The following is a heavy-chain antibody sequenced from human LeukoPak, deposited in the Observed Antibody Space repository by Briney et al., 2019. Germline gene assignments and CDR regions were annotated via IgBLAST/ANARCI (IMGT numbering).Heavy chain of an antibody. CDR1: GGTFSSYA. V-gene: IGHV1-69*05. CDR2: IIPIFGTA. D-gene: IGHD6-19*01. CDR3: ARGQGRPGSGWIHYYYFDY. J-gene: IGHJ4*02. Sequence: SVRVSCKASGGTFSSYAISWVRQAPGQGLEWMGRIIPIFGTANYAQKFQGRVTITTDESTSTAYMELSSLRSEDTAVYYCARGQGRPGSGWIHYYYFDYWGQGTLVTVSS.